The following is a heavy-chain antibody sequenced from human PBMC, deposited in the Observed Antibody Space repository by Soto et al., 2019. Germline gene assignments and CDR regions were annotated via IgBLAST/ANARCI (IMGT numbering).Heavy chain of an antibody. CDR2: IIPIFGTA. Sequence: SVKVSCKASGGTFSSYAISWVRQAPGQGLEWMGGIIPIFGTANYAQKFQGRVTITADESTSTAYMELSSLRSEDTAVYYCARLGYYYDSSGYFTGYWGQGTLVTVSS. D-gene: IGHD3-22*01. V-gene: IGHV1-69*13. J-gene: IGHJ4*02. CDR1: GGTFSSYA. CDR3: ARLGYYYDSSGYFTGY.